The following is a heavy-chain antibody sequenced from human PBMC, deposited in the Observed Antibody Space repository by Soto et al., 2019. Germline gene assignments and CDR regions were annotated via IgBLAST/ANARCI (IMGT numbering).Heavy chain of an antibody. Sequence: SQTLSLTCAISGDSVSSKSAAWHWIRQSPSRGLEWLGRTYYRSKWSSNYAVSVKSRITINPDTSKNQFSLQLRSVTPDDAAMYYCARNGDYLVDYWGQRTLVTVSS. CDR1: GDSVSSKSAA. CDR2: TYYRSKWSS. CDR3: ARNGDYLVDY. V-gene: IGHV6-1*01. D-gene: IGHD7-27*01. J-gene: IGHJ4*02.